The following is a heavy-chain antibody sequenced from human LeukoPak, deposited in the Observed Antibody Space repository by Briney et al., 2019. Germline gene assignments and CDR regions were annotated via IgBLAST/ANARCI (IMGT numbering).Heavy chain of an antibody. CDR2: FSGSGGST. CDR3: ARDFGRWFFDY. V-gene: IGHV3-23*01. Sequence: GGSLRLSCAASGFTFSSYAMSWVRQAPGKGLECISGFSGSGGSTYYADSVKGRFTISRDNAKNSLYLQMNSLRAEDTAVYYCARDFGRWFFDYWGQGTLVTVSS. CDR1: GFTFSSYA. J-gene: IGHJ4*02. D-gene: IGHD4-23*01.